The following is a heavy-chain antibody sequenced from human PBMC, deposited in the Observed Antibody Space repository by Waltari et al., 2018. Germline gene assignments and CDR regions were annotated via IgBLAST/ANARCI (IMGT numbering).Heavy chain of an antibody. Sequence: VQLQESSPGLLKPSQTLSLTCTVSGGSISSGSYYWSWIRQPAGKGLEWIGYIYTSGSTNYNPSLKSRVTISVDTSKNQFSLKLSSVTAADTAVYYCARGQRIDLWVDWGQGTLVTVSS. CDR3: ARGQRIDLWVD. D-gene: IGHD3-10*01. CDR1: GGSISSGSYY. V-gene: IGHV4-61*09. J-gene: IGHJ4*02. CDR2: IYTSGST.